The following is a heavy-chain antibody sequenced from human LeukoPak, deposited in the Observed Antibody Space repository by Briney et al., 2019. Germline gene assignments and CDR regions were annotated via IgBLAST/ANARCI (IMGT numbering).Heavy chain of an antibody. CDR1: GGSFSGYY. Sequence: PSETLSLTCAVYGGSFSGYYWSWIRQPPGKGLEWIGEINHSGSTNYNPSLKSRVTISVDTSKNQFSLKLSSVTAADTAVYYCARVRHSSSWDFDYWGQGTLVTVSS. J-gene: IGHJ4*02. CDR2: INHSGST. V-gene: IGHV4-34*01. D-gene: IGHD6-13*01. CDR3: ARVRHSSSWDFDY.